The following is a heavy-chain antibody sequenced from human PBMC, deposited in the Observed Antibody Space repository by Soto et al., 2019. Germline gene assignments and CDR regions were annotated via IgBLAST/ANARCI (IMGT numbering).Heavy chain of an antibody. CDR3: AKDAKTTSGWFLDS. CDR1: GFTFSSYA. D-gene: IGHD6-19*01. V-gene: IGHV3-23*01. Sequence: PGGSLRLCCAASGFTFSSYAMTWVRQAPGKGLEWVSAITGSGVSTYHADSVKGRFTISRDNSANTLYLQMNGLSAEDTAVYYCAKDAKTTSGWFLDSWGPGTLVTVSS. CDR2: ITGSGVST. J-gene: IGHJ4*02.